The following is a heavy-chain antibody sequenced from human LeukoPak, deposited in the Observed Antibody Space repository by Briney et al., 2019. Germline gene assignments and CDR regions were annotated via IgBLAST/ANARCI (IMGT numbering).Heavy chain of an antibody. V-gene: IGHV3-7*01. CDR3: ARDGGVTWSIAPDAFDI. Sequence: PGGSLRLSCAASGFTFSSYWMSWVRQAPGKGLEWVANINQDGGEKYYVDSVKGRFTISRDNAKNSLYLQMNSLRAEDTAVYYCARDGGVTWSIAPDAFDIWGQGTMVTVSS. D-gene: IGHD2-21*02. CDR2: INQDGGEK. J-gene: IGHJ3*02. CDR1: GFTFSSYW.